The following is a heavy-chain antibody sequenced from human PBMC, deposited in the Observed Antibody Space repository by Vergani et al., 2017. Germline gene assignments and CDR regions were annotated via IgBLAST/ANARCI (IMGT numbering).Heavy chain of an antibody. CDR2: ISYDGTQK. D-gene: IGHD1-1*01. J-gene: IGHJ1*01. CDR3: ATKSCGTPGCQIGYFRE. CDR1: GFTSSYYG. V-gene: IGHV3-30*03. Sequence: QVHLLESGGGVVQPGRSLRLSCVVSGFTSSYYGMHCVRQAPGKGLEWVAVISYDGTQKYYADSVKGRFTISRDNSKSTLYLQMNSLRTEDTAVYYCATKSCGTPGCQIGYFREGGQGTLVTVSS.